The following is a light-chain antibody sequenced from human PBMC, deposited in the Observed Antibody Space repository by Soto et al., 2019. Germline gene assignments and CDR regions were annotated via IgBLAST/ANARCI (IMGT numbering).Light chain of an antibody. Sequence: QSALTQPASVSGSPGQSITISCTGTSNDVGGYNYVSWYQQHPGKAPKLMIYDVSDRPSGVSNRFSASKSGNTASLTISGLQAEDEADYYCCSYTGSSTPSLLGTRPMVTVL. CDR2: DVS. V-gene: IGLV2-14*03. J-gene: IGLJ1*01. CDR3: CSYTGSSTPSL. CDR1: SNDVGGYNY.